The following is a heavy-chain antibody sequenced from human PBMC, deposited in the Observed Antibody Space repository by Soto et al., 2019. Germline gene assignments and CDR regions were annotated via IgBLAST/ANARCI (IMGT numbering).Heavy chain of an antibody. J-gene: IGHJ4*02. D-gene: IGHD6-19*01. CDR2: ISCCGGST. CDR3: AKADGEQWLIPHLDN. Sequence: GGSLRLSCEASGFNFKKFAMGWVRQAPGEGLEWVAGISCCGGSTSYADSVKGRFSLARDDSKSTLSLHLNSLRFEDTARYFCAKADGEQWLIPHLDNWGQGTLVTVSS. CDR1: GFNFKKFA. V-gene: IGHV3-23*01.